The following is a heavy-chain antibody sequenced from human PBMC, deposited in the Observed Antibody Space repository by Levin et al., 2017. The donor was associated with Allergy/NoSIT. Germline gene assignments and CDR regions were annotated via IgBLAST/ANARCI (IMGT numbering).Heavy chain of an antibody. CDR1: GDSISSYH. CDR2: LYNSGRT. D-gene: IGHD3-22*01. CDR3: ARDQGSSGWYGWIDF. Sequence: PSETLSLTCAVSGDSISSYHWNWLRQPPGKELEWIGCLYNSGRTKYNPSLQSRVTISVDATKNQFSLKLSSVSASDTAVYYCARDQGSSGWYGWIDFWGQGTLVTVSS. J-gene: IGHJ5*01. V-gene: IGHV4-59*01.